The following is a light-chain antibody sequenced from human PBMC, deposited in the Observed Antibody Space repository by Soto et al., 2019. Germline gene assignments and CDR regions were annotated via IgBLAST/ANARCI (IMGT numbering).Light chain of an antibody. J-gene: IGKJ4*01. CDR2: DAS. CDR1: QSVSSY. V-gene: IGKV3-11*01. CDR3: QQYSNWPPLT. Sequence: EIVLTQSPATLSLSPGERATLSCRASQSVSSYLAWYQQKPGQAPRLLIYDASNRATGIPDRFSGSGSGTDFSLTISRLEPEDFAVYYCQQYSNWPPLTFGGGTKLEIK.